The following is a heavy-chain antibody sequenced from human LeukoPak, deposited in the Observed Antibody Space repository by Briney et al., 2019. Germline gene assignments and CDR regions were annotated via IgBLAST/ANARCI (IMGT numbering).Heavy chain of an antibody. CDR2: IYTSGST. CDR1: GGSISSGTYY. D-gene: IGHD2-2*01. V-gene: IGHV4-61*02. CDR3: ARCSLAFCSSTGCYSNAMDV. J-gene: IGHJ6*02. Sequence: SQTLSLTCTVSGGSISSGTYYWSWIRQPAGKGLEWIGRIYTSGSTNYNPSLKSRVTISVDTTKNQSSLKLSSVTAADSAVYYCARCSLAFCSSTGCYSNAMDVWGQGTTVTVSS.